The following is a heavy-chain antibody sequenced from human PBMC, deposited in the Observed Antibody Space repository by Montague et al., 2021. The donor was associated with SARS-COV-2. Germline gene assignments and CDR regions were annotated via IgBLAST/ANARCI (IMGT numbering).Heavy chain of an antibody. V-gene: IGHV3-23*03. J-gene: IGHJ4*02. CDR2: IYSGSSST. CDR3: AKGFQPYSYESSGFYTFDY. Sequence: SLRLSCAASGFTFSSYAMSWVRQAPGKGLEWVSVIYSGSSSTWYADSVKGRFTISRDNPKNALYLHMNSLRVDDTAVYYCAKGFQPYSYESSGFYTFDYGGQGTLVTVSS. CDR1: GFTFSSYA. D-gene: IGHD3-22*01.